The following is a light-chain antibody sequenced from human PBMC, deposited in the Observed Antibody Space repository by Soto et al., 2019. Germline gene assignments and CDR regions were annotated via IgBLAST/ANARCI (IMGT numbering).Light chain of an antibody. CDR3: CSYANGTTLL. V-gene: IGLV2-23*02. J-gene: IGLJ7*01. Sequence: QSALTQPASVSGSPGQSITISCTGTSSDVGSYDLVSWYQHHPGTAPKLILYEVTKRPSGVSNRFSGSKSGNTASLTISGLHNADDSHYYCCSYANGTTLLFGGGTQLTVL. CDR2: EVT. CDR1: SSDVGSYDL.